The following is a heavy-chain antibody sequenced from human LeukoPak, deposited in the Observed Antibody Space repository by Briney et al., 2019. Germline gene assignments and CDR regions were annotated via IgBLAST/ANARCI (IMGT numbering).Heavy chain of an antibody. V-gene: IGHV4-59*01. CDR3: AREMLYYDFWSGYLRYFDY. J-gene: IGHJ4*02. Sequence: SETLSLTCTVSGGSISSYYWSWIRQPPGKGPEWIGYIYYSGSTNYNPSLKSRVTISVDTSKNQFSLKLSSVTAADTAVYYCAREMLYYDFWSGYLRYFDYWGQGTLVTVSS. CDR1: GGSISSYY. D-gene: IGHD3-3*01. CDR2: IYYSGST.